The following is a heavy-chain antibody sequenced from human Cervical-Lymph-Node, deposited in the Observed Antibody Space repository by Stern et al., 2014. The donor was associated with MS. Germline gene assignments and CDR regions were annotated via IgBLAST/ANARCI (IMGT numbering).Heavy chain of an antibody. CDR2: SWYDGTNE. Sequence: VQLVESGGGLVKPGGSLRLSCAASGFTFSRYGMHWVRQASGQGLEWVAVSWYDGTNEYYADSVKGRFTISRDNSNNTLYLQMNSLRAEDTAVYFCARDETPMAPGGFDIWGRGTMVTVSS. J-gene: IGHJ3*02. V-gene: IGHV3-33*08. CDR1: GFTFSRYG. D-gene: IGHD5-18*01. CDR3: ARDETPMAPGGFDI.